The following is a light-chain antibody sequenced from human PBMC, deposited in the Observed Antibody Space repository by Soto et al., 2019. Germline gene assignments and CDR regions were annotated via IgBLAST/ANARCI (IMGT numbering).Light chain of an antibody. V-gene: IGKV1-39*01. Sequence: DIQMTQSPSSLSASVGDRVTIACRASQSINTNLNWYQQKPGKAPNLLIHAASNLHTGVPSRFSGSGSGTGFTLSISSLQPEDFATYYCQQSYSLPLTFGEGTKVEIK. CDR2: AAS. J-gene: IGKJ4*01. CDR3: QQSYSLPLT. CDR1: QSINTN.